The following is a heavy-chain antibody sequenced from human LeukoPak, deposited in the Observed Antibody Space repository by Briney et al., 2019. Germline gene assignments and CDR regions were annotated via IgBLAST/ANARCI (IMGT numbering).Heavy chain of an antibody. CDR2: IDGDGRIT. CDR3: ARDSPRTGP. Sequence: GRSLRLSCAASGFTFSSYWRHWVRQVPGQGLVWVSHIDGDGRITNYGDSVKGRFTISRDNAKNILYLQMNSLRAEDTAVYYCARDSPRTGPWGQGILVTVSS. CDR1: GFTFSSYW. V-gene: IGHV3-74*01. D-gene: IGHD1-1*01. J-gene: IGHJ5*02.